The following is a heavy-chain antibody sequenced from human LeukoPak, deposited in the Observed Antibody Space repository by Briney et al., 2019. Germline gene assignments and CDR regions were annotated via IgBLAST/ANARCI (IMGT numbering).Heavy chain of an antibody. D-gene: IGHD3-10*02. CDR3: AELGITMIGGV. Sequence: PGGSLRLSCAASGFTFSSYSMNWVRQAPGKGLEWVSSITSSSTYIYYADSVKGRFTISRDNAKNSLYLQMNSLRAEDTAVYYCAELGITMIGGVWGKGTTVTISS. CDR2: ITSSSTYI. CDR1: GFTFSSYS. V-gene: IGHV3-21*01. J-gene: IGHJ6*04.